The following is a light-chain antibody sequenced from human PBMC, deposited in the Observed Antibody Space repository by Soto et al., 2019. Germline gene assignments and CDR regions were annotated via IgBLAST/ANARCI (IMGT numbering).Light chain of an antibody. CDR2: GAF. V-gene: IGKV3-20*01. CDR3: QQYGNSIPIT. J-gene: IGKJ5*01. CDR1: QSVSTSF. Sequence: EFVFTQSAGTLSLSPGARASLSCRASQSVSTSFLAWCQHNPGQAPRLLIYGAFSRATGIPDRFSGSGSGTDFTLTISRLEPEDFAVYYCQQYGNSIPITFGQRTRLE.